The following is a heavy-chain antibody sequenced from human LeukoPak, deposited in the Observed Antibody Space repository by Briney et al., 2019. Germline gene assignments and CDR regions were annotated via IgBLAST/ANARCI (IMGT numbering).Heavy chain of an antibody. Sequence: SQTLSLTCTVSGGSISSGDYYWSWIRQPPGKGLEWIGYIYYSGSTYYNPSLKSRVTISVDTSKNQFSLKLSSVTAADTAVYYCARVVPYYYGMDVWGQGTLVTVSS. D-gene: IGHD6-6*01. CDR1: GGSISSGDYY. CDR3: ARVVPYYYGMDV. J-gene: IGHJ6*02. CDR2: IYYSGST. V-gene: IGHV4-30-4*01.